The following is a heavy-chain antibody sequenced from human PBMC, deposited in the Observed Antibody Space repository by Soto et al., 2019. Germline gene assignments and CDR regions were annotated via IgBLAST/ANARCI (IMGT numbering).Heavy chain of an antibody. J-gene: IGHJ5*01. Sequence: QVQLVQSGAEVKKPGASVRVSCKASGYTFTSYGISGVRQAPGQGLEWMGWISAYNGNTKYAQKLQSRVTMTADTPTSTTHIDLRSLIPHDTAVYYCARDGTITDISAVLDSWAQGTMVTVSS. V-gene: IGHV1-18*01. D-gene: IGHD5-12*01. CDR1: GYTFTSYG. CDR3: ARDGTITDISAVLDS. CDR2: ISAYNGNT.